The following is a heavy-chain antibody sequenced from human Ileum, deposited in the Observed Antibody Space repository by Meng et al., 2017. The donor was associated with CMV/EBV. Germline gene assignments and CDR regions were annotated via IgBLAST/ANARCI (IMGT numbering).Heavy chain of an antibody. CDR1: GFTFSSYW. V-gene: IGHV3-7*01. Sequence: GESLKISCAASGFTFSSYWMSWVRQAPGKGLEWVANIKQDGSEKYYVDSVKGRFTIARDNAKNSLYLQMNSLRAEDTAVYYCAGGANDYWGQGTLVTVSS. J-gene: IGHJ4*02. CDR2: IKQDGSEK. CDR3: AGGANDY.